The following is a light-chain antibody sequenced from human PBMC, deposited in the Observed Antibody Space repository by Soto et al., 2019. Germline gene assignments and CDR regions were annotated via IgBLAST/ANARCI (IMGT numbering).Light chain of an antibody. CDR2: DAS. J-gene: IGKJ2*01. Sequence: EIVLTQSPATLSLSPGERATLSCRASQSVSSYLAWYQQKAGQAPRLLIYDASNRATGIPSRFSGSGSGTDFTLHISILEPEDFAVHYCQQRSNWPPMYTFGQGTKLEIK. CDR3: QQRSNWPPMYT. V-gene: IGKV3-11*01. CDR1: QSVSSY.